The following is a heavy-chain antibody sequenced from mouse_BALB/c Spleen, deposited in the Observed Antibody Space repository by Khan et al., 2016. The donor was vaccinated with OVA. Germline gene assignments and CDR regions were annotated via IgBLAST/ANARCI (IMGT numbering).Heavy chain of an antibody. D-gene: IGHD2-13*01. J-gene: IGHJ4*01. CDR1: GYSITSDYA. Sequence: EVQLQESGPGLVKPSQSLSLTCTVTGYSITSDYAWNWIRQFPGNKLEWMGYISSTGSTSSNPSLKSRISITRDTSKNQFFLLLNSVTTEDTATYYCARSLYYSDSYAMDYWGQGTSVTVSS. V-gene: IGHV3-2*02. CDR2: ISSTGST. CDR3: ARSLYYSDSYAMDY.